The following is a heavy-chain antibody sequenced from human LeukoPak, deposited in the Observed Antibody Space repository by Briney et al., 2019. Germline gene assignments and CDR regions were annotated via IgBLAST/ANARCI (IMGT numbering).Heavy chain of an antibody. V-gene: IGHV5-51*01. Sequence: GESLKISCKGSGYNFTNYWIGWVRQMPGKGLEWMGIIYPGDSDTRYSPSFQGQVTISADKSISTAYLQWSSLKASDIAMYYCARGAAVAGSTSGADYWGQGTLVTVSS. CDR2: IYPGDSDT. CDR1: GYNFTNYW. D-gene: IGHD6-19*01. CDR3: ARGAAVAGSTSGADY. J-gene: IGHJ4*02.